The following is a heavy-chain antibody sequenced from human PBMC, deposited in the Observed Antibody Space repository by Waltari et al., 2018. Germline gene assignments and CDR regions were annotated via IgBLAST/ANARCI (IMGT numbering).Heavy chain of an antibody. V-gene: IGHV4-38-2*01. D-gene: IGHD1-1*01. Sequence: QVQLQESGPGLVKPSETLSLTCAVSGYSISSGYYWGWIRQTQGKGLEWIGSIYHSGSTYYNPSLKSRVTISVDTSKNQFSLKLSSVTAADTAVYYCASLLPRPGTTFDYWGQGTLVTVSS. CDR2: IYHSGST. CDR3: ASLLPRPGTTFDY. J-gene: IGHJ4*02. CDR1: GYSISSGYY.